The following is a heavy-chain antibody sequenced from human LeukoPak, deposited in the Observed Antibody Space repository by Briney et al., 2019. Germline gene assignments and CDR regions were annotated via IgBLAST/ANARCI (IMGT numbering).Heavy chain of an antibody. CDR1: GFTFSSYV. D-gene: IGHD3-9*01. CDR3: ARDLRRYFDWCYFDY. V-gene: IGHV3-30*02. Sequence: PGGSLRLFCAASGFTFSSYVMHWVRQAPGKGPEWVAFIRYDGSNKYYAASVKGRFTISRDNSKNSLYLQMNNLRAEDTAVYYCARDLRRYFDWCYFDYWGQGTLVTVSS. CDR2: IRYDGSNK. J-gene: IGHJ4*02.